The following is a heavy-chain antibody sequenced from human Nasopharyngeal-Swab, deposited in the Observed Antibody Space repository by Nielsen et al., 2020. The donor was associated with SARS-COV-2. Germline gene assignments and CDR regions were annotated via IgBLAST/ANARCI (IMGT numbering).Heavy chain of an antibody. D-gene: IGHD2-2*01. V-gene: IGHV1-2*02. CDR1: EYTFTGYF. J-gene: IGHJ2*01. Sequence: ASVKVSCKASEYTFTGYFMHWVRQAPGQGLEWMGWINPNSGGTNYAQKFQGRVTMTRDTSISTAYMELNRLTSDDTAVYFCARAERDSLGYCDSISCSPNWYFDLWGRGTLVTVSS. CDR2: INPNSGGT. CDR3: ARAERDSLGYCDSISCSPNWYFDL.